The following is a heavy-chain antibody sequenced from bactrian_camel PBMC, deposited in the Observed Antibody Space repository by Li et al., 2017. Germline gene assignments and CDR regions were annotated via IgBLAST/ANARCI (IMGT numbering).Heavy chain of an antibody. J-gene: IGHJ4*01. Sequence: VQLVESGGGSVQAGGSLRLSCGASGSIYGDACVGWLRQAPGKEREGVAAIDSDGIASYADSVKGRFTISKDNFKDTLYLQMNNLKPEDTAVYTCAAGCPFVPSGWNLLDTSSYNYRGQGTQVTVS. CDR3: AAGCPFVPSGWNLLDTSSYNY. CDR1: GSIYGDAC. CDR2: IDSDGIA. V-gene: IGHV3S53*01. D-gene: IGHD7*01.